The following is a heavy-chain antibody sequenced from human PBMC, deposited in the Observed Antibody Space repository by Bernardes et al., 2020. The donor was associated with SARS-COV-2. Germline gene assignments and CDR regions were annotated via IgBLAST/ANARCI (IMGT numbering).Heavy chain of an antibody. CDR1: GGSFSGYY. V-gene: IGHV4-34*01. Sequence: SETLSLTCAVYGGSFSGYYWSWIRQPPGKGLEWIGEIDHSGSTNSNPSLKSRVSISVDTSKNQFSVKLSSVTAADTAVYYCTRARCSRPGCKPNFDSWGQGTLVSVSS. CDR3: TRARCSRPGCKPNFDS. CDR2: IDHSGST. J-gene: IGHJ4*02. D-gene: IGHD6-13*01.